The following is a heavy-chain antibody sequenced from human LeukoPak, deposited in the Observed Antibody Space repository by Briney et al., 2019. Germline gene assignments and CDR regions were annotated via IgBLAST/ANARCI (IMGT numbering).Heavy chain of an antibody. CDR3: AKRAGSAWSAGT. CDR1: GFSFSNIG. V-gene: IGHV3-30*02. J-gene: IGHJ5*02. D-gene: IGHD3-10*01. CDR2: IRNDASNQ. Sequence: GGSLRLSCAASGFSFSNIGMHWVRQAPGKGLDWVAYIRNDASNQYYADSVKGRFSISRDNSKNTLYLQMNSLRDEDTAVYYCAKRAGSAWSAGTWGQGTLVTVSS.